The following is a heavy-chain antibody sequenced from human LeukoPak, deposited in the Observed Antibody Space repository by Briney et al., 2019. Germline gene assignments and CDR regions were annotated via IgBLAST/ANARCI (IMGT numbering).Heavy chain of an antibody. V-gene: IGHV3-48*04. CDR2: ISSSSSTI. CDR3: ARDTVVVPAAPVDY. D-gene: IGHD2-2*01. Sequence: PGGSLRLSCAASGFTFSSYAMHWVRQAPGKGLEWVSYISSSSSTIYYADSVKGRFTISRDNAKNSLYLQMNSLRAEDTAVYYCARDTVVVPAAPVDYWGQGTLVTVSS. J-gene: IGHJ4*02. CDR1: GFTFSSYA.